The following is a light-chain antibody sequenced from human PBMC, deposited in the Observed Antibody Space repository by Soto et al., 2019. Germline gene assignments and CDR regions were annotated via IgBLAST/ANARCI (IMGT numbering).Light chain of an antibody. Sequence: NHITPAPPSLSSSVEGSGTNSCXASQSISTYLNWYQQKPGKAPKLLIFGASTLQSGVPSRFSGSGSGTDFNFTITSLQPEDFATYYCQQSFGVPITFGQGTRLEIK. J-gene: IGKJ5*01. CDR2: GAS. V-gene: IGKV1-39*01. CDR3: QQSFGVPIT. CDR1: QSISTY.